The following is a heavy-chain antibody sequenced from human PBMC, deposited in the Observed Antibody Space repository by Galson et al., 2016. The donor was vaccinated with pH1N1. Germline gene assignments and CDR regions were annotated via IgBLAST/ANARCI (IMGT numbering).Heavy chain of an antibody. CDR1: GFTFDDYA. J-gene: IGHJ4*02. D-gene: IGHD5-18*01. CDR3: AKGSGYSYGPFDY. V-gene: IGHV3-9*01. Sequence: SLRLSCAASGFTFDDYAMYWVRQAPVKGLEWVSGISWNSGSIGYADSVKGRFTISRDNAKNTLYLQMNSLRAEDTALYYCAKGSGYSYGPFDYWGQGTLVTVSS. CDR2: ISWNSGSI.